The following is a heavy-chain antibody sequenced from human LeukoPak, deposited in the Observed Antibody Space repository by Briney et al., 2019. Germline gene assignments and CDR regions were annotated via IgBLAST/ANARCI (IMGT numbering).Heavy chain of an antibody. D-gene: IGHD3/OR15-3a*01. V-gene: IGHV4-59*01. CDR3: ARGDSFDY. Sequence: SESLSLTCTVSGGSISSYYWSWIRQPPGKGLEWIGYIYYSGSTNYNPSLKSRVTISVDTSKNQFSLKLSSVTAADTAVYYCARGDSFDYWGQGTLVTVSS. CDR2: IYYSGST. CDR1: GGSISSYY. J-gene: IGHJ4*02.